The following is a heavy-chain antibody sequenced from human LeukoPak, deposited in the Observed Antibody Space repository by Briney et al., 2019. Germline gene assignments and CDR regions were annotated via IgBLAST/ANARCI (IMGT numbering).Heavy chain of an antibody. V-gene: IGHV3-11*01. CDR1: GFTFSDYY. J-gene: IGHJ4*02. CDR2: ISSSGSTI. CDR3: AKGIPDPLRYSSYEGVLFDY. Sequence: GGSLRLPCAASGFTFSDYYMSWIRQAPGKGLEWVSYISSSGSTIYYADSVKGRFTISRDNSKNTLYLQMNSLRAEDTAVYYCAKGIPDPLRYSSYEGVLFDYWGQGTLVTVSS. D-gene: IGHD5-12*01.